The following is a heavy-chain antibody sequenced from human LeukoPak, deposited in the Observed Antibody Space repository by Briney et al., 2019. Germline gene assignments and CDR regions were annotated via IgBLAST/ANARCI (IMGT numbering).Heavy chain of an antibody. V-gene: IGHV1-2*02. CDR3: ASGSSLDGSSGWPTHYY. Sequence: ASVKVSFKASGYTLTDCYMHWVRQAPGQGLEWMGWINPNSGDTHYAQKFQGRVTMTRDTSISTAYMELSRLRSDDTAVYYCASGSSLDGSSGWPTHYYWGQGTLVTVSS. CDR1: GYTLTDCY. D-gene: IGHD6-19*01. J-gene: IGHJ4*02. CDR2: INPNSGDT.